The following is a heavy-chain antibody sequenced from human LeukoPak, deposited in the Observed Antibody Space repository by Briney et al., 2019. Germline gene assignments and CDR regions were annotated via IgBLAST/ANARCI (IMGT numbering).Heavy chain of an antibody. CDR3: ARGMLGVAGTYYFDY. V-gene: IGHV1-69*13. CDR1: VGTFSSYA. Sequence: SVKVSCKASVGTFSSYAISWVRQAPGQGLEWMGGIIPIFGTANYAQKFQGRVTITADESTSTAYMELSSLRSEDTAVYYCARGMLGVAGTYYFDYWGQGTLVTVSS. D-gene: IGHD6-19*01. J-gene: IGHJ4*02. CDR2: IIPIFGTA.